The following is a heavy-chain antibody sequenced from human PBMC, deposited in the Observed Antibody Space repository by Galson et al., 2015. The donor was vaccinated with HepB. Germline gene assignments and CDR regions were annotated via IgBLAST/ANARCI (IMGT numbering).Heavy chain of an antibody. J-gene: IGHJ6*02. CDR1: GGTFSSYA. CDR3: ARAPLGQQKNDYYYYGMDV. D-gene: IGHD6-13*01. V-gene: IGHV1-69*13. CDR2: IIPIFGTA. Sequence: SVKVSCKASGGTFSSYAISWVRQAPGQGLEWMGGIIPIFGTANYAQKFQGRVTITADESTSTAYMELSSLRSEDTAVYYCARAPLGQQKNDYYYYGMDVWGQGTTVTVSS.